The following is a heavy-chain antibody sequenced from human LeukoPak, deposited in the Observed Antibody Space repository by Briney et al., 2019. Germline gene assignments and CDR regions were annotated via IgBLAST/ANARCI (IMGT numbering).Heavy chain of an antibody. D-gene: IGHD3-3*01. J-gene: IGHJ4*02. CDR2: ISSSSSYI. V-gene: IGHV3-21*01. CDR3: ARANYDFWSGYPYYFDY. Sequence: GGSLRLSCAASGFTFSSYGMHWVRQAPGKGLEWVSSISSSSSYIYYADSVKGRFTISRDNAKNSLYLQMNSLRAEDTAVYYCARANYDFWSGYPYYFDYWGQGTLVTVSS. CDR1: GFTFSSYG.